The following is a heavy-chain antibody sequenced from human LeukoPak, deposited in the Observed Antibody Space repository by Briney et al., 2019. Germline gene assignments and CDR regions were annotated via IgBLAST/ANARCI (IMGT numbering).Heavy chain of an antibody. CDR1: GGTFSSYA. CDR3: ARGYRYYDSSGYLDY. CDR2: IIPIFGTA. D-gene: IGHD3-22*01. V-gene: IGHV1-69*13. Sequence: ASVKVSCKASGGTFSSYAISWVRQAPAQGLEWMGGIIPIFGTANYAQKFQGRVTITADESTSTAYMELSSLRSEDTAVYYCARGYRYYDSSGYLDYWGQGTLVTVSS. J-gene: IGHJ4*02.